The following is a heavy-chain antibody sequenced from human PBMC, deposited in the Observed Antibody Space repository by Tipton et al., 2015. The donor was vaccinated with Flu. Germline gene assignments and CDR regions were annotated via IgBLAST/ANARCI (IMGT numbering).Heavy chain of an antibody. CDR2: IYYSGST. J-gene: IGHJ4*02. Sequence: LRLSCTVSGGSISSYYWSWIRQPPGKGLEWIGYIYYSGSTNYNPSLKSRVTISVDTSKNQFSLKLSSVTAADTAVYYCARAPDSIVGATVFDYWGQGTLVTISS. D-gene: IGHD1-26*01. V-gene: IGHV4-59*01. CDR1: GGSISSYY. CDR3: ARAPDSIVGATVFDY.